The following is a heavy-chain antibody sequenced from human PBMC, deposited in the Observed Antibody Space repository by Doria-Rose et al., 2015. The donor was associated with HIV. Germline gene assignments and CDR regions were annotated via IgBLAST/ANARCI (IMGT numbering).Heavy chain of an antibody. CDR2: IYYSGST. Sequence: QTLSLTCTVSGGSISSGGYYWSWIRQHPGKGLEWIGYIYYSGSTYYNPSLKSRVTISVDTSKNQFSLNLSSVSAADTAVYYCASYSSSSPFDDYWGQGTLVTVSS. V-gene: IGHV4-31*03. J-gene: IGHJ4*02. D-gene: IGHD6-6*01. CDR1: GGSISSGGYY. CDR3: ASYSSSSPFDDY.